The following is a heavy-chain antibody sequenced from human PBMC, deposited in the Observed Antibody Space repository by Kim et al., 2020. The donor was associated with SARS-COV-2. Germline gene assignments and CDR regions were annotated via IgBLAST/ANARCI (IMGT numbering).Heavy chain of an antibody. D-gene: IGHD3-22*01. CDR1: EFTLSYYA. J-gene: IGHJ4*02. Sequence: GGSLRLSCEASEFTLSYYAMSWVRQAPGKGLEWVAYIKQDGSEKYYVDSVRGRFTISRDSAKNSLYLQMNSLRAEDTAVYYCARSNTMIPEDYWGQGTLVTVSS. V-gene: IGHV3-7*01. CDR2: IKQDGSEK. CDR3: ARSNTMIPEDY.